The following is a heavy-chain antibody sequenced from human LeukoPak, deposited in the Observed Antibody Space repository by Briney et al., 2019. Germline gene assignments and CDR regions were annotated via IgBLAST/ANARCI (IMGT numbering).Heavy chain of an antibody. Sequence: SETLSLTCTVSGGSISSYYWSLIRQPAWKGLEWIARIYTSGSTNYNPSLKSRVTMSVDTSKNQFSLKLSSVTAADTAVYYCARDTPYDYVWGSYRPFDYWGQGTLVTVSS. D-gene: IGHD3-16*02. CDR1: GGSISSYY. V-gene: IGHV4-4*07. CDR2: IYTSGST. CDR3: ARDTPYDYVWGSYRPFDY. J-gene: IGHJ4*02.